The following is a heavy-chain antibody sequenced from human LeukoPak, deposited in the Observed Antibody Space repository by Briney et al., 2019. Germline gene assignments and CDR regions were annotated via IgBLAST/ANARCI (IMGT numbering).Heavy chain of an antibody. CDR2: LYYGGNT. CDR3: ARPTRPGYGGSENAFDI. CDR1: GDSINSRSYY. Sequence: SETLSLTCTVSGDSINSRSYYWDWIRQPPGKGLEWIGNLYYGGNTHYNPSLKSRVTISADTSNNQFSLTLSSVTATDTAVYYCARPTRPGYGGSENAFDIWGQGTMVTVSS. J-gene: IGHJ3*02. D-gene: IGHD5-12*01. V-gene: IGHV4-39*01.